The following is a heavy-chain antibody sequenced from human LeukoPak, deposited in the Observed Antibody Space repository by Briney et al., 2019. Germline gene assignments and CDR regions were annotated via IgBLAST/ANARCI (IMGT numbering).Heavy chain of an antibody. CDR2: ISSSSSYI. V-gene: IGHV3-21*01. CDR3: ARDPPNSFMAWIDY. J-gene: IGHJ4*02. Sequence: GGSLRLSCAASGFTFSSYSMNWVRQAPGKGLEWVSSISSSSSYIYYADSVKGRFTISRDNAKNSLYLQMNSLRAEDTAVYYCARDPPNSFMAWIDYWGQGTLVTVSS. CDR1: GFTFSSYS. D-gene: IGHD2-2*03.